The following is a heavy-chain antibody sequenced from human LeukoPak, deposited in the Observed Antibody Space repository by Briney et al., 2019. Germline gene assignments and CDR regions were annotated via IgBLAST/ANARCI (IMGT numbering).Heavy chain of an antibody. CDR2: IYYSGST. CDR3: ARESEVIGAIHAFDI. D-gene: IGHD3-16*02. CDR1: GGSISSSYYY. Sequence: KPSETLSLTCTVSGGSISSSYYYWGWIRQPPGKGLEWIGSIYYSGSTYYNPSLKSRVTISVDTSKNQFSLKLSSVTAADTAVYYCARESEVIGAIHAFDIWGQGTMVTVSS. V-gene: IGHV4-39*07. J-gene: IGHJ3*02.